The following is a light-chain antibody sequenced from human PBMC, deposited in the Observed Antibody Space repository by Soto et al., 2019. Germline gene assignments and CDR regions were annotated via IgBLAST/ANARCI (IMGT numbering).Light chain of an antibody. CDR3: QQYGSSSWT. J-gene: IGKJ1*01. CDR1: QSVSSSY. Sequence: DIVLTQSPGTLSLSPGERATLSCRASQSVSSSYLAWYQHKPGQAPRLLIYGASSRATGIPDRFSGSGSGTDFTPPISRLEPEDFAVYYCQQYGSSSWTFGRGTTVEIK. V-gene: IGKV3-20*01. CDR2: GAS.